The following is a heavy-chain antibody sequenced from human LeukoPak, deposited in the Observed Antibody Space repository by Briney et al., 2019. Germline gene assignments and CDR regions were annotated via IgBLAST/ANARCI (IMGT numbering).Heavy chain of an antibody. D-gene: IGHD3-10*01. CDR3: AKDLPRITMVRGTDPGDY. CDR1: GFTFSSYG. Sequence: GGSLRLSCAASGFTFSSYGMSWVRQAPGKGLEWVSAISGRGGSTYYADSVKGRFTISRDNSKNTLYLQMNSLRAEDTAVYYCAKDLPRITMVRGTDPGDYWGQGALVTVSS. J-gene: IGHJ4*02. CDR2: ISGRGGST. V-gene: IGHV3-23*01.